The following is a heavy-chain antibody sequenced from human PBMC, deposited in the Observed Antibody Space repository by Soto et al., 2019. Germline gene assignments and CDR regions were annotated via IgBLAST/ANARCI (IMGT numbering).Heavy chain of an antibody. V-gene: IGHV3-23*01. CDR2: ISGSGGST. CDR3: AKELKYYYDGSGYYYY. D-gene: IGHD3-22*01. J-gene: IGHJ4*02. CDR1: GFTFSNYA. Sequence: EVQLLESGGGLVQPGGSLRLSCAASGFTFSNYAMSWVRLAPGKGLEWVSAISGSGGSTYYADSVKGRFTISRDNSKNTLYLQMNSLRAEDTAVYYCAKELKYYYDGSGYYYYWGQGTLVTVSS.